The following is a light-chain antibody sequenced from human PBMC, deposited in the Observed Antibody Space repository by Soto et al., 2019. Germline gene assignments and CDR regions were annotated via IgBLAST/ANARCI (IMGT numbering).Light chain of an antibody. Sequence: MRQTKVTLSVSPGGRAHPSRRASQSVRSNLAWYQQKPGQAPRLLMYDASTRATGIPDRFSGSGSGTEFILTISSLQSEDFAVYYCQQSNNWPSPSGEGTKVDIK. CDR1: QSVRSN. CDR3: QQSNNWPSP. J-gene: IGKJ1*01. CDR2: DAS. V-gene: IGKV3-15*01.